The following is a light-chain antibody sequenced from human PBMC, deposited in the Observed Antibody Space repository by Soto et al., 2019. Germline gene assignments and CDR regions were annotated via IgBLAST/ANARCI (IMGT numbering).Light chain of an antibody. J-gene: IGKJ2*01. Sequence: DIRMTQSPSTLSASVGDRVTITCRASQTISSWLAWYQQKPGKAPKLQIFKASTLETGVPSRFSGSGSGTEFTLTISSLQPDDFATYYCQQYNSYSPTFGQGTKLEIK. CDR2: KAS. CDR1: QTISSW. V-gene: IGKV1-5*03. CDR3: QQYNSYSPT.